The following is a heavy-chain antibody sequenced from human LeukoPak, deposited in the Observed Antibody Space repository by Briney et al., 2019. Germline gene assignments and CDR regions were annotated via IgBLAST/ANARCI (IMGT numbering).Heavy chain of an antibody. CDR3: ARSRGYSGYDTTYYFDY. CDR1: GYSISSGYY. V-gene: IGHV4-38-2*02. Sequence: SETLSLTCTVSGYSISSGYYWGWIRQPPGKGLEWIGSIYHSGSTYYNPSLKSRVTISVDTSKNQFSLKLSSVTAADTAVYYCARSRGYSGYDTTYYFDYRGQGTLVTVSS. CDR2: IYHSGST. D-gene: IGHD5-12*01. J-gene: IGHJ4*02.